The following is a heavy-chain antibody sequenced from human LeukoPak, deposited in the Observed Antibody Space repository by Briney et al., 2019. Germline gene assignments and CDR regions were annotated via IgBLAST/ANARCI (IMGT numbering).Heavy chain of an antibody. CDR1: GYTFTSYY. J-gene: IGHJ4*02. D-gene: IGHD3-22*01. CDR2: INPSGDST. CDR3: ARDGNYYDSSGYYYCDY. Sequence: ASVKLSCKASGYTFTSYYMHWVRQAPGQGLEWMGIINPSGDSTRYAEKFQGRVTMTRDTSTSTVYMELSSLRSEDTAVYYCARDGNYYDSSGYYYCDYWVQATLVSVSS. V-gene: IGHV1-46*01.